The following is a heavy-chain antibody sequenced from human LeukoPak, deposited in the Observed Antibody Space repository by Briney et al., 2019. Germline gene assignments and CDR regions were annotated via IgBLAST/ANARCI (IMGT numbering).Heavy chain of an antibody. J-gene: IGHJ4*02. D-gene: IGHD3-10*01. Sequence: SETLSLTCSVSGGSISSYYWSWIRQPAGKGLEWIGRIYTSGSTNYNPSLKSRVTMSVDTSKNQFSLKLSSVTAADTAVYYCARDPGYYGSGSRGAFDYWGQGTLVTVSS. CDR3: ARDPGYYGSGSRGAFDY. CDR2: IYTSGST. CDR1: GGSISSYY. V-gene: IGHV4-4*07.